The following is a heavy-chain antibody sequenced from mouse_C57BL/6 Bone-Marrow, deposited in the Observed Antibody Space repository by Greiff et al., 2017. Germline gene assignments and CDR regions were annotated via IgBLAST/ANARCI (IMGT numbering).Heavy chain of an antibody. Sequence: EVKLMESGGDLVKPGGSLKLSCAASGFTFSSYSMSWVRQTPDKRLEWVATISSGGSYTYSPDSVKGRFIISRDNAKNTLYLQMSSLKSEDTAMYYCARKGLENFTFWGKGTTLTVSS. CDR2: ISSGGSYT. CDR3: ARKGLENFTF. D-gene: IGHD2-12*01. J-gene: IGHJ2*01. CDR1: GFTFSSYS. V-gene: IGHV5-6*01.